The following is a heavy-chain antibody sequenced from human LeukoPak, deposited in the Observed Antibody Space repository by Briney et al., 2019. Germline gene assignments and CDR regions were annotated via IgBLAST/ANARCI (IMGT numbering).Heavy chain of an antibody. V-gene: IGHV3-15*01. J-gene: IGHJ4*02. CDR3: VADVPNVRDYVPIDY. Sequence: GSLRLSCAASGFTFNHAWMTWVRQAPGEGLEWTGLIKSKTDGGTTDYAAPVKGRFTISRDDSKNTLYLQMDSLETEDTAVYFCVADVPNVRDYVPIDYWGQGTLVTVSS. CDR2: IKSKTDGGTT. CDR1: GFTFNHAW. D-gene: IGHD4-17*01.